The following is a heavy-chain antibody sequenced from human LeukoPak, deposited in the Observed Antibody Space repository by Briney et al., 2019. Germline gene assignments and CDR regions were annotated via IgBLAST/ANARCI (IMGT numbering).Heavy chain of an antibody. CDR2: MNPNSGNT. V-gene: IGHV1-8*01. CDR1: GYTFTSYD. D-gene: IGHD5-18*01. Sequence: GASVKVSCKASGYTFTSYDINWVRQATGQGLEWMGWMNPNSGNTGYAQKFQGRVTMTRNTSISTAYMELSSLRSEDTAVYYCARDTAMVLYYFDYWGQGTLVTVSS. J-gene: IGHJ4*02. CDR3: ARDTAMVLYYFDY.